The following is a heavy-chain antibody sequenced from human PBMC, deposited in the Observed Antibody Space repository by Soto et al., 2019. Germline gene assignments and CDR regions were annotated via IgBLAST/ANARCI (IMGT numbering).Heavy chain of an antibody. CDR2: IYYSGST. V-gene: IGHV4-59*08. D-gene: IGHD4-4*01. J-gene: IGHJ5*02. CDR1: GGSISSYY. Sequence: SETLSLTCTVSGGSISSYYWSWIRQPPGKGLEWIGYIYYSGSTNYNPSLKSRVTISVDTSKNQFSLKLSSVTAADTAVYYCARCATVTTIWFDPWGQGTLVTVSS. CDR3: ARCATVTTIWFDP.